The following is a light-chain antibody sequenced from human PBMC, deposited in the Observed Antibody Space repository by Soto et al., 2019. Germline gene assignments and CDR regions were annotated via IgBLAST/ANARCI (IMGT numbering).Light chain of an antibody. Sequence: ASQMTQSPSSLSASVGDRITITCRASQGIRSALGWYQQKPGTAPKLLIFAASSLQGGVPARFSGNGSGTDFTLTISSLQPEDFGTYYCLQDYNYPLTFGPGTKVDIK. J-gene: IGKJ3*01. CDR1: QGIRSA. CDR3: LQDYNYPLT. V-gene: IGKV1-6*01. CDR2: AAS.